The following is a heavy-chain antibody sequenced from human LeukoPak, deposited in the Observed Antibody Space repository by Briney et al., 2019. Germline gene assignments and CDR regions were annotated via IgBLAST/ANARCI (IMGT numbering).Heavy chain of an antibody. CDR2: IWSDGNNK. V-gene: IGHV3-30*02. J-gene: IGHJ4*02. Sequence: GGSLRLSCAASGFTFSSYAMHWVRQAPGKGLEWVAIIWSDGNNKYYADSVEGRFTISRDDSKNTLYLQMNNLRSEDTAVYYCARAPLWEDIVVVPDAPTDYFDYWGQGTLVSVSS. CDR1: GFTFSSYA. CDR3: ARAPLWEDIVVVPDAPTDYFDY. D-gene: IGHD2-2*01.